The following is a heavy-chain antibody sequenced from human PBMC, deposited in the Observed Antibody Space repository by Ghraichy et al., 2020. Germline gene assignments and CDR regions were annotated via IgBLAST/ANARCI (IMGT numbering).Heavy chain of an antibody. CDR2: ISAYNGNT. D-gene: IGHD3-10*01. V-gene: IGHV1-18*01. Sequence: ASVKVSCKASGYTFTSYGISWVRQAPGQGLEWMGWISAYNGNTNYAQKLQGRVTMTTDTSTSTAYMELRSLRSDDTAVYYCARETKGRGSGSYVDWGQGTLVTVSS. CDR1: GYTFTSYG. CDR3: ARETKGRGSGSYVD. J-gene: IGHJ4*02.